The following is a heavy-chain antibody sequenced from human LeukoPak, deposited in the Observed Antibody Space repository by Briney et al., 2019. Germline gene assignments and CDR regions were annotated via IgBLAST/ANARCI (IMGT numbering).Heavy chain of an antibody. Sequence: GGSVRLSCAAWGFNFSSYAMSWVGQAAGKGREGVASVKQDGGVKYYVESVKGRFTISRDNAKNSLYLEMDSLRAEDTAVYSCARWVAVNSYYYMDVWGKGTTATASS. CDR3: ARWVAVNSYYYMDV. V-gene: IGHV3-7*01. J-gene: IGHJ6*03. CDR2: VKQDGGVK. D-gene: IGHD6-19*01. CDR1: GFNFSSYA.